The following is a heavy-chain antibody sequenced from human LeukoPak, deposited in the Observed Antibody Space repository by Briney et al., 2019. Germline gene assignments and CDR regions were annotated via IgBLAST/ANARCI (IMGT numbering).Heavy chain of an antibody. CDR2: INYSGST. CDR3: ARAAVAGFGYYYYGMDV. V-gene: IGHV4-34*01. CDR1: GGSFSGYY. D-gene: IGHD6-13*01. Sequence: SSETLSLTCAVYGGSFSGYYWSWIRQPPGKGLEWIGEINYSGSTNYNPSLKSRVTISVDTSKNQFSLKLSSVTAADTAVYYCARAAVAGFGYYYYGMDVWGQGTTVTVSS. J-gene: IGHJ6*02.